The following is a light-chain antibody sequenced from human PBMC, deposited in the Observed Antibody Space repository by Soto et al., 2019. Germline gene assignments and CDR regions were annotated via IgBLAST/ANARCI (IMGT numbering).Light chain of an antibody. CDR2: DAS. CDR1: QSVSSY. CDR3: QQRDNWPKRFT. J-gene: IGKJ3*01. V-gene: IGKV3-11*01. Sequence: EIVLTQSPATLSLSPGERATLSCRASQSVSSYLAWYQQKPGQAPRLLIYDASNRATGIPARFSGSGSGTDFTLTISSLEPEDFAVYYCQQRDNWPKRFTFGPGTKVDIK.